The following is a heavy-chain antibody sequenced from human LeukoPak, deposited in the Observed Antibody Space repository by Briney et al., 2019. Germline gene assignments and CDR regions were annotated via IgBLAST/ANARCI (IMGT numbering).Heavy chain of an antibody. J-gene: IGHJ5*02. Sequence: SETLSLTCTVSGGSISSYYWSWIRQPPGKGLGWIGYIYTSGSTNYNPSLKSRVTISVDTSKNQFSLKLSSVTAADTAVYYCARPEVPGYLFDPWGQGTLVTVSS. CDR1: GGSISSYY. CDR3: ARPEVPGYLFDP. CDR2: IYTSGST. V-gene: IGHV4-4*09.